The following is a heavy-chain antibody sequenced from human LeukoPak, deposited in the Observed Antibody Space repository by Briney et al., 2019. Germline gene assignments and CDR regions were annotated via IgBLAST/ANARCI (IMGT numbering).Heavy chain of an antibody. CDR1: GFTFRGFS. Sequence: GGSLRLSCAASGFTFRGFSMSWVRQSPTKGLEWVANIKQDGSERYYVDSVKGRFTISRDNAKNSLSLQMNNLRVEDTAVYYCAGAGSHWHYVYWGQGTVVTVSS. J-gene: IGHJ4*02. CDR2: IKQDGSER. D-gene: IGHD3-10*01. V-gene: IGHV3-7*01. CDR3: AGAGSHWHYVY.